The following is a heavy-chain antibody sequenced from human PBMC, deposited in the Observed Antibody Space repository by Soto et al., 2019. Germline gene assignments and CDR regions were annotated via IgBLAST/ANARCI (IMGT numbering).Heavy chain of an antibody. CDR2: IDHSGHT. CDR3: ARSNWNYVRTLDY. V-gene: IGHV4-4*02. CDR1: SVSVSGSYW. D-gene: IGHD1-7*01. Sequence: SETLSLTCSVSSVSVSGSYWCAWVRQPPGKGLEWIGEIDHSGHTNYNPSLKSRVTMSLDNSKNQFSLNLRSVTAADTAVYYCARSNWNYVRTLDYWGQGTQGTVSS. J-gene: IGHJ4*02.